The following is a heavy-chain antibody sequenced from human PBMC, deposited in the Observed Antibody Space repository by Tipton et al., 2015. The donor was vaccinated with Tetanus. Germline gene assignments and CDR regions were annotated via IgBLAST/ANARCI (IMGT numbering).Heavy chain of an antibody. CDR3: ARDGLSSCFFDY. J-gene: IGHJ4*02. CDR2: IYSGGTT. CDR1: GFTVSSNY. Sequence: SLRLSCAASGFTVSSNYMNWVRQAPGKGLEWVSVIYSGGTTYYAGSVKDRFTISRDISKNTVDLQMNSLRVEDTAVYFCARDGLSSCFFDYLGQGSLVTVSS. V-gene: IGHV3-66*01. D-gene: IGHD2-2*01.